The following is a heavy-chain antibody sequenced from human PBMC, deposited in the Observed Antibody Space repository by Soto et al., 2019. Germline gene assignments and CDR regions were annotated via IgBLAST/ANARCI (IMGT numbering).Heavy chain of an antibody. D-gene: IGHD1-1*01. V-gene: IGHV3-21*01. CDR2: ISSSSSYI. J-gene: IGHJ6*02. CDR3: ARTYMSRGNYYYGMDV. CDR1: GFTFSSYS. Sequence: EVQLVESGGGLVKPGGSLRLSCAASGFTFSSYSMNWVRQAPGKGLEWVSSISSSSSYIYYADSVKGRFTISRDNAKNSLSLQMNSLRAEDTAVYYCARTYMSRGNYYYGMDVWGQGTTVTVSS.